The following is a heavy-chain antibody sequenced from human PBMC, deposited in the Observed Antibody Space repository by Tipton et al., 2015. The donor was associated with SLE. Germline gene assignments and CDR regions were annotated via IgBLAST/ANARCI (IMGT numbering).Heavy chain of an antibody. CDR1: GFTFSSYA. Sequence: SLRLSCAASGFTFSSYAMSWVRQAPGKGLEWVSAISGSGGSTYYADSVKGRFTISRDNSKNTLYLQMNSLRAEDTAVYYCAKDAPGDIVVVVAATPFDYWGQGTLVTVPS. D-gene: IGHD2-15*01. CDR2: ISGSGGST. CDR3: AKDAPGDIVVVVAATPFDY. J-gene: IGHJ4*02. V-gene: IGHV3-23*01.